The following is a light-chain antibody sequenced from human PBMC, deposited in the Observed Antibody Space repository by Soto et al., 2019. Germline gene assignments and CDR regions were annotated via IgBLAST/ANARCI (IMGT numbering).Light chain of an antibody. CDR3: AAWDASLSACV. Sequence: QSVLTQPPSASGTAGQVVTISCSGGDSNIGSNSVYWYQHLPRMAPKLLSYYNNQRTSGVPDRFSGARSGTSASLAIVGLRSEDEAVYYCAAWDASLSACVFGNGTQLTVL. V-gene: IGLV1-47*02. J-gene: IGLJ1*01. CDR2: YNN. CDR1: DSNIGSNS.